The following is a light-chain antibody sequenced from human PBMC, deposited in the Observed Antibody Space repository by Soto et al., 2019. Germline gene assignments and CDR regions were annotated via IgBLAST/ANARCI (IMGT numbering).Light chain of an antibody. Sequence: DIQMTQSPSSLSASVGDRVTITCQASQDISNYLDWYQQKPGKAPKLLIFDASTLQIGVPSRFSGSGSGTDCTFTISSLQPEDLATYFCQQYDTLPPLTFGGGTRVEIK. CDR1: QDISNY. J-gene: IGKJ4*01. V-gene: IGKV1-33*01. CDR3: QQYDTLPPLT. CDR2: DAS.